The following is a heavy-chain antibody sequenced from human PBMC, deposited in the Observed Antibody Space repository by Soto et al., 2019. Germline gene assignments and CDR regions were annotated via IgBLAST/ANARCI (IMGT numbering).Heavy chain of an antibody. CDR2: IIPILGIA. CDR3: ARDRGRANYGDYDVDY. V-gene: IGHV1-69*04. Sequence: SVKVSCKASGGTFSSYTISWVRQAPGQGLEWMGRIIPILGIANYAQKFQGRVTITADKSTSTAYMELSSLRSEDTAVYYCARDRGRANYGDYDVDYWGQGTLVTVSS. J-gene: IGHJ4*02. CDR1: GGTFSSYT. D-gene: IGHD4-17*01.